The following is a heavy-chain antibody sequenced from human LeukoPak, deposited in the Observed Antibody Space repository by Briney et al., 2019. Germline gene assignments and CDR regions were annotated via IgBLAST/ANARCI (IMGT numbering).Heavy chain of an antibody. CDR1: GFTFSSYG. CDR3: ARDLIIGATTPNYFDY. J-gene: IGHJ4*02. D-gene: IGHD5-12*01. CDR2: ISSSSSYI. Sequence: GGSLRLSCAASGFTFSSYGMHWVRQAPGKGLEWVSSISSSSSYIYYADSVKGRFTISRDNAKNSLYLQMNSLRAEDTAVYYCARDLIIGATTPNYFDYWGQGTLVTVSS. V-gene: IGHV3-21*01.